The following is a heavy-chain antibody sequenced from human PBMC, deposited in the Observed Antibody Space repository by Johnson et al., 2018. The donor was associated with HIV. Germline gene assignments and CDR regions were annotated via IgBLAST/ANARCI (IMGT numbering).Heavy chain of an antibody. CDR1: GFIFSSYA. V-gene: IGHV3-30*04. Sequence: QVQLVESGGGVVQTGRSLRLSCAASGFIFSSYAMHCVRQAPGEGLAWVAVISYDGNKTYYAYSVRGLTISRDNSKNTLYLQLSSLRSEDTAVYYCARDSGVPGNDAFDIWGQGTMVTVSS. CDR3: ARDSGVPGNDAFDI. CDR2: ISYDGNKT. J-gene: IGHJ3*02. D-gene: IGHD3-10*01.